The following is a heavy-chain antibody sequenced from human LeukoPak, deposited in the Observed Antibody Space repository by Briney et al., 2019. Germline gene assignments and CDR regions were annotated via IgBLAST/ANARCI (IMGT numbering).Heavy chain of an antibody. D-gene: IGHD2-15*01. V-gene: IGHV4-59*01. CDR1: GGSISSSY. CDR2: IYYSGST. Sequence: SETLSLTCTVSGGSISSSYWSWIRQPPGKGLEWIGYIYYSGSTNYNPSLKSRVTISVDTSKNQFSLKLSSVTAADTAVYYCARDFEVVVAPIYYYYGMDVWGQGTTVTVSS. J-gene: IGHJ6*02. CDR3: ARDFEVVVAPIYYYYGMDV.